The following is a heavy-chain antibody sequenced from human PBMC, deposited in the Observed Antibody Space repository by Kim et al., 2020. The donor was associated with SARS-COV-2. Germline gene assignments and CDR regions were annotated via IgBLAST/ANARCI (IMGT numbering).Heavy chain of an antibody. CDR3: ARGRDNYYGMDV. V-gene: IGHV3-53*04. Sequence: TYYADSVKGRFTISRHNSKNTLYLQMNSLRAEDTAVYYCARGRDNYYGMDVWGQGTTVTVSS. D-gene: IGHD2-15*01. CDR2: T. J-gene: IGHJ6*02.